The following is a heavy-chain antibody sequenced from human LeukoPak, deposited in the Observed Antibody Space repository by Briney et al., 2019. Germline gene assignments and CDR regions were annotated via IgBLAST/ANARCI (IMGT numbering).Heavy chain of an antibody. CDR2: INPNSGGP. CDR3: ARLVRNYDILSGYPLAEWFDP. Sequence: GASVKVSCKASGYSFTGYYIHWVRQAPGQGLEWMGWINPNSGGPNYAQNFQGRVTMTRDTSITTVYMELNRLRSDDTAVYYCARLVRNYDILSGYPLAEWFDPWGRGTLVTVSS. V-gene: IGHV1-2*02. CDR1: GYSFTGYY. D-gene: IGHD3-9*01. J-gene: IGHJ5*02.